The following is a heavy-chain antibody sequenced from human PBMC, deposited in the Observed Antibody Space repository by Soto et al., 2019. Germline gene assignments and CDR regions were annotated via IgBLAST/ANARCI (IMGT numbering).Heavy chain of an antibody. CDR3: AAEVAYSYGPYGMDV. CDR2: IVVGSGNT. D-gene: IGHD5-18*01. V-gene: IGHV1-58*01. Sequence: SVKVSCKASGFTFTSSAVQWVRQARGQRLEWIGWIVVGSGNTNYAQKFQERVTITRDMSTSTAYMELSSLRSEDTAVYYCAAEVAYSYGPYGMDVWGQGTTVTVSS. J-gene: IGHJ6*02. CDR1: GFTFTSSA.